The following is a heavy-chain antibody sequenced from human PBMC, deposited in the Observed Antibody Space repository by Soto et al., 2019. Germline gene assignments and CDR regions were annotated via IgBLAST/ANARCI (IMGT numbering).Heavy chain of an antibody. CDR2: MNPNSGNT. V-gene: IGHV1-8*01. CDR1: GYTFTSYD. Sequence: QVQLVQSGAEVKKPGASVKVSCKASGYTFTSYDINWVRQATGQGFEYLGWMNPNSGNTGYVKKFQGRVTMTRDTISSAAYMGLSSLRSEDTAVYYCARGIKYGDCSRWFDPWGPGTLVTVSS. CDR3: ARGIKYGDCSRWFDP. J-gene: IGHJ5*02. D-gene: IGHD2-21*02.